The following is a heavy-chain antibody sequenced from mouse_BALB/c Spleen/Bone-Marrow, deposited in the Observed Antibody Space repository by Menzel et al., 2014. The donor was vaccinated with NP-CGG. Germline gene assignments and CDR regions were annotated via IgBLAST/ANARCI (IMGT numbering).Heavy chain of an antibody. Sequence: EVKVVESGAELVKPGASVKLSCTASGFNIKDTYMHWVKQRPEQGLEWIGRIDPANGNTKYDPKFQGKATITADTSSNTAYLQLSSLTSGDTAVYYCARSRDYGSSYYAMDYWGQGTSVTVSS. CDR2: IDPANGNT. J-gene: IGHJ4*01. CDR3: ARSRDYGSSYYAMDY. V-gene: IGHV14-3*02. D-gene: IGHD1-1*01. CDR1: GFNIKDTY.